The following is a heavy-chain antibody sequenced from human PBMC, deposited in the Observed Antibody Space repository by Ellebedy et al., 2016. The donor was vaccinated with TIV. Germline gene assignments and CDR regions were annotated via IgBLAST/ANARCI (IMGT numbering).Heavy chain of an antibody. V-gene: IGHV3-7*01. J-gene: IGHJ5*02. CDR1: GFSFRSYW. CDR3: ARRASYGDYAVQVNTWFDP. CDR2: LRQDGDEK. Sequence: GGSLRLSCIASGFSFRSYWMSWVRQAPGKGLEWVANLRQDGDEKYYVDSVKGRFTISRDNAKNSLYLQMNGLRAEDTAVYYCARRASYGDYAVQVNTWFDPWGQGTRVTVSS. D-gene: IGHD4-17*01.